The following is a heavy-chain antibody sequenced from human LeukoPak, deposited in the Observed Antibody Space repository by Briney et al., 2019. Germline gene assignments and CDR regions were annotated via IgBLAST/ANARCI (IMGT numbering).Heavy chain of an antibody. J-gene: IGHJ4*02. D-gene: IGHD6-13*01. V-gene: IGHV3-48*03. CDR1: GFTFSSYE. Sequence: GGSLRLSCAASGFTFSSYEMNWVRQAPGKGLEWVSYISSSGSTIYYADSVKGRFTISRDNAKNSLYLQMNSLRAEDSAVYYCTRDQAGRHSDYWGQGTLVTVSS. CDR3: TRDQAGRHSDY. CDR2: ISSSGSTI.